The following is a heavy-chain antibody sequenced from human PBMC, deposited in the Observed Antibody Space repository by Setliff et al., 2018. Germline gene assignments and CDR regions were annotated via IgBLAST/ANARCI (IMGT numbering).Heavy chain of an antibody. D-gene: IGHD2-2*01. V-gene: IGHV3-33*01. Sequence: LRLSCAASGLTLINNGFHWVRQAPGKGLEWVAIIWHDGTNKYYADSAKGRFDISRDSSKNTVYLQMNSLTAEDTAMYYCARDQDGRGPAADYWGQGTLVTVSS. CDR2: IWHDGTNK. CDR1: GLTLINNG. CDR3: ARDQDGRGPAADY. J-gene: IGHJ4*02.